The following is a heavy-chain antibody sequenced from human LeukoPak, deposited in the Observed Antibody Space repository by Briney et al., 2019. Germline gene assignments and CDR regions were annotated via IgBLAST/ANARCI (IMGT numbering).Heavy chain of an antibody. J-gene: IGHJ6*02. Sequence: SQTLSLTCTVSGGSISSGGYYWSWIRQHPGKGLEWIGYIYYSGSTYYNPSLKSRVTISVDTSKNQFSLKLSSVTAADTAVYYCARAPWNDYYYYYGMDVWGQGTTVTVSS. V-gene: IGHV4-31*03. CDR2: IYYSGST. D-gene: IGHD1-1*01. CDR3: ARAPWNDYYYYYGMDV. CDR1: GGSISSGGYY.